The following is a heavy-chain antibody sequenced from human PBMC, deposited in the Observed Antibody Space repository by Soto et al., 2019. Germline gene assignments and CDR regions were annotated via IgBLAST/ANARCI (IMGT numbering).Heavy chain of an antibody. CDR2: MSYDGTTK. Sequence: QVQLVESGGGVVQPGRSLRLSCAASGFIFSNYVMYWVRQAPSKGLEWVAFMSYDGTTKSYADTVKGRFTISRDNSQNTLYLQMNSLRPEDTGVYYCAREVLWSRYFDYWGQGTLVTVSS. V-gene: IGHV3-30-3*01. J-gene: IGHJ4*02. D-gene: IGHD3-10*01. CDR3: AREVLWSRYFDY. CDR1: GFIFSNYV.